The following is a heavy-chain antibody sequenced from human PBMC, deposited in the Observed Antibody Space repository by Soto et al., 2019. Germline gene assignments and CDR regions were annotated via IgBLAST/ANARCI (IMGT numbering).Heavy chain of an antibody. J-gene: IGHJ4*02. V-gene: IGHV3-30-3*01. D-gene: IGHD1-7*01. CDR2: ISYDGSNK. CDR3: ARAGTTPY. CDR1: GFTFSSYA. Sequence: GGSLRLSCAASGFTFSSYAMHWVRQAPGKGLEWVAVISYDGSNKYYADSVKGRFTISRDNSKNTLYLQMNSLRAEDTAVYYCARAGTTPYWGQGTLVTVSS.